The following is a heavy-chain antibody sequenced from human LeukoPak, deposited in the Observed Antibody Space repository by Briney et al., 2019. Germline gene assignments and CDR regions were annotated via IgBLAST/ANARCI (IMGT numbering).Heavy chain of an antibody. CDR3: ARRYYYDSSGYAFDY. J-gene: IGHJ4*02. D-gene: IGHD3-22*01. CDR2: IRYDGSNK. V-gene: IGHV3-30*02. Sequence: GGSLRLSCAASGFTFSSYGMHWVRQAPGKGLEWVAFIRYDGSNKYYADSVKGRFTISRDNPKNTLYLQMNSLRAEDTAVYYCARRYYYDSSGYAFDYWGQGTLVTVSS. CDR1: GFTFSSYG.